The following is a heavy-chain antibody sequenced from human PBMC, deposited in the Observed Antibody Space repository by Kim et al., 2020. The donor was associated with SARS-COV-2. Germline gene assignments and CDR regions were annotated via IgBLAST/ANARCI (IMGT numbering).Heavy chain of an antibody. CDR2: IYYSGST. V-gene: IGHV4-59*01. D-gene: IGHD6-13*01. CDR1: GGSISSYY. J-gene: IGHJ4*02. CDR3: ARSIAAAGNFDY. Sequence: SETLSLTCTVSGGSISSYYWSWIRQPPGKGLEWIGYIYYSGSTNYNPSLKSRVTISVDTSKNQFSLKLSSVTAADTAVYYCARSIAAAGNFDYWGQGTLVTVSS.